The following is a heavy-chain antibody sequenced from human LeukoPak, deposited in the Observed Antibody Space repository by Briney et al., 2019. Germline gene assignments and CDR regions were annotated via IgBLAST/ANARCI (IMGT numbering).Heavy chain of an antibody. D-gene: IGHD3-10*01. Sequence: GESLRLSCSASGFTFSSYAMHWVRQAPGKGLEYVSAISSNGGSTYYADSVKGRFTISRDNSKNTLYLQMNSLRAEDTAVYYCVTDRRGILVRGATFDYWGQGTLVTVSS. CDR1: GFTFSSYA. V-gene: IGHV3-64D*06. CDR3: VTDRRGILVRGATFDY. J-gene: IGHJ4*02. CDR2: ISSNGGST.